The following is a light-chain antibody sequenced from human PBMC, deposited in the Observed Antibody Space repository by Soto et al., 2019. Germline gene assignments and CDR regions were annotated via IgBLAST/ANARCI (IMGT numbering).Light chain of an antibody. V-gene: IGKV1-13*02. Sequence: AIPLTQSPSSLSASVGDRVTITCRASQGVSSALAWYQQKPGKAPKLLIYDTSTLESGVPSRFSGSGSGTDFTLTISSLQPEDFVTYYCHQFNSYPITFGQGTRLEIK. CDR3: HQFNSYPIT. CDR1: QGVSSA. J-gene: IGKJ5*01. CDR2: DTS.